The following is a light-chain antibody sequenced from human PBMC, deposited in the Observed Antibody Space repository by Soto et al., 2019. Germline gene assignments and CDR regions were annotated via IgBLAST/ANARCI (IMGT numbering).Light chain of an antibody. CDR3: SSYTSSTRV. CDR1: SSDVGGNIY. V-gene: IGLV2-14*01. CDR2: EVS. Sequence: QSVLTQPASVSGYPGQAITISCTGTSSDVGGNIYVSWYQQNPGKAPKLMIYEVSNRPSGVSNRFSGSKSGNTASLTISGLQAVDEADYYCSSYTSSTRVFGTGTKLTVL. J-gene: IGLJ1*01.